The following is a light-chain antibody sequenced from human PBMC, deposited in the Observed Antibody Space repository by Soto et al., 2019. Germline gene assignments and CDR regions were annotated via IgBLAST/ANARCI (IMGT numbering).Light chain of an antibody. Sequence: QSLSSLSATEGDRVTMTCRASQSVSTYLNWYSQKSGGAPKLLIHGVSKLENGTPSRFSCFGQATDYALGIRFLIPDDLVVYFRRQTYMLLGEFAQGTKVDIK. CDR2: GVS. J-gene: IGKJ2*01. CDR3: RQTYMLLGE. V-gene: IGKV1-39*01. CDR1: QSVSTY.